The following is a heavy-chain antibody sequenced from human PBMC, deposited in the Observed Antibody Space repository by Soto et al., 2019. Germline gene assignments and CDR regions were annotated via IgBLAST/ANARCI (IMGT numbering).Heavy chain of an antibody. V-gene: IGHV4-59*01. CDR2: IYYSGST. CDR1: GGSISSYY. J-gene: IGHJ5*02. D-gene: IGHD3-16*02. Sequence: TLSLTCTVSGGSISSYYWSWIRQPPGKGLEWIGYIYYSGSTNYNPSLKSRVTISVDTSKNQFSLKLSSVTAADTAVYYCARMYYDYVWGSYRENFNWFDPWGQGTLVTVSS. CDR3: ARMYYDYVWGSYRENFNWFDP.